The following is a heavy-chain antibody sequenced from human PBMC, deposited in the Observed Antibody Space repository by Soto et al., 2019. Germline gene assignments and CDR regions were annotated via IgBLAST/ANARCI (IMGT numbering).Heavy chain of an antibody. CDR3: ARGRGKSYGLDP. V-gene: IGHV4-30-4*01. CDR1: GDSISSNNNY. CDR2: ISYSGTT. D-gene: IGHD5-18*01. Sequence: PSETLSLTCTVSGDSISSNNNYWSWIRQPPGEGLEWIGFISYSGTTSYSPSLKSRVAISLDTSKNQFSLSLSSVTAADTAVYYCARGRGKSYGLDPWGQGTLVTVS. J-gene: IGHJ5*02.